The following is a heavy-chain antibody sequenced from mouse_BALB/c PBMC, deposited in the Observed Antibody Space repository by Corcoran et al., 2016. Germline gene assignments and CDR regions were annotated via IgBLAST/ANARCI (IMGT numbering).Heavy chain of an antibody. J-gene: IGHJ1*01. CDR3: ARDRDWYFDV. D-gene: IGHD2-14*01. V-gene: IGHV1-26*01. CDR1: GYTFTDYY. CDR2: INPNNGGT. Sequence: EVQLQQSGPELVKPGASVKMSCKASGYTFTDYYMKWVKKSHGKSLEWIGDINPNNGGTSYNQKFKGKATLTVDKSSSTAYMQLNSLTSEDSAVYYCARDRDWYFDVWGAGTTVTVSS.